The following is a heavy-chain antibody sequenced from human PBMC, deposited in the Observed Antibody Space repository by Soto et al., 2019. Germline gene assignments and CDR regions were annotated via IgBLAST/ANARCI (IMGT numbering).Heavy chain of an antibody. D-gene: IGHD1-26*01. Sequence: GASVKVSCKASGYTFSDYYVHWVREAPGQGLEWMGWINPSSGGTIYTQRFQSRVTMTRDTSISTVYMELSRLTSDDTAVYYCAREMGVIGAPGYTWFDPWGQGALVTVSS. V-gene: IGHV1-2*02. J-gene: IGHJ5*02. CDR1: GYTFSDYY. CDR2: INPSSGGT. CDR3: AREMGVIGAPGYTWFDP.